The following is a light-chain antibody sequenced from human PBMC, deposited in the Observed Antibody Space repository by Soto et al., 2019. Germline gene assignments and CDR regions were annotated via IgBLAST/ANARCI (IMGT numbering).Light chain of an antibody. V-gene: IGLV2-14*01. Sequence: QSVLTQPASVSGSPGQSITISCTGTSSDVGGYNYVSWYQHYPGKARKLMIYEVNNRPSGASNRFSGSKSGNTAYLTISGLQVEDEADYYCSAYTGSSPRVIFGGGTKLPVL. CDR2: EVN. J-gene: IGLJ2*01. CDR1: SSDVGGYNY. CDR3: SAYTGSSPRVI.